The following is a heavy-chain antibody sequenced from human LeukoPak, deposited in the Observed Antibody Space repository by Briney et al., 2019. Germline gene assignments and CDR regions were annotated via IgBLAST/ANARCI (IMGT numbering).Heavy chain of an antibody. CDR3: AKPVAGTRNAFDI. CDR2: IHTSGST. J-gene: IGHJ3*02. D-gene: IGHD6-19*01. Sequence: SETLSLTCTVSGGSISSDSSFWSWIRQPAGKGLEWIGRIHTSGSTNYNPTLRSRVTISVDTSKNQFSLKLDSVTAADTAMYYCAKPVAGTRNAFDIWGQGTMVTVSS. V-gene: IGHV4-61*02. CDR1: GGSISSDSSF.